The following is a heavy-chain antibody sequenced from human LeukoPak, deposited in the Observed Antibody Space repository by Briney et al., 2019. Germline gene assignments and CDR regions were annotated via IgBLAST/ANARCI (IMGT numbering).Heavy chain of an antibody. CDR2: IHYRDNT. D-gene: IGHD5-12*01. Sequence: PETPCPSPTVSGGSPSSDFRSWIRQPPGKGLEWIGYIHYRDNTNYDPSLKSRVTISVDTSKNQYSLKLSSVTAADTAVYYCARQGSGYDFDYWGQGPLVTVSS. V-gene: IGHV4-59*08. CDR1: GGSPSSDF. J-gene: IGHJ4*02. CDR3: ARQGSGYDFDY.